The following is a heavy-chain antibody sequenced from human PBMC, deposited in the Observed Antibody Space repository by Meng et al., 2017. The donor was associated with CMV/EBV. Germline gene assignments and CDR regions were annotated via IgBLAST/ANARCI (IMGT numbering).Heavy chain of an antibody. CDR3: DGSDY. Sequence: GHLGLYCAASGCSFSNFAMSWAGQALGKGLEWVSTINAGGGSTYYADYVKGRFTISIDNSKNALFLEMNNLRVEDTAVYYCDGSDYWGQGTLVTVSS. V-gene: IGHV3-23*01. J-gene: IGHJ4*02. CDR2: INAGGGST. CDR1: GCSFSNFA.